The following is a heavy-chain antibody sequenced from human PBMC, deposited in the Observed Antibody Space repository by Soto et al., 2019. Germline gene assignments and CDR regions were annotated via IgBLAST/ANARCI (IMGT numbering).Heavy chain of an antibody. CDR1: GGSVTSTDW. CDR3: ARVVGANGGGPIDS. V-gene: IGHV4-4*02. D-gene: IGHD3-10*01. J-gene: IGHJ4*02. Sequence: QVQLQESGPGLVKSSETLSLTCAVSGGSVTSTDWWPWVRQSPGQGLEWLAEIYHSGSSNYNPSLRSRVTLSLDKSNSHLSLKRSSVSAAKTAVYYFARVVGANGGGPIDSWGQGTLVTVSS. CDR2: IYHSGSS.